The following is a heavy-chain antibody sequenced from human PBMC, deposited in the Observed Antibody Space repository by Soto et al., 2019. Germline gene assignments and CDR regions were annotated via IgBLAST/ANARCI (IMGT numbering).Heavy chain of an antibody. V-gene: IGHV4-30-4*01. CDR2: IYYSGST. CDR1: GGSISSGDYY. J-gene: IGHJ3*02. CDR3: AATGYSSSRDAFDI. D-gene: IGHD6-13*01. Sequence: SETLSLTCTVSGGSISSGDYYWSWIRQPPGKGLEWIGYIYYSGSTYYNPSLKSRVTISVDTSKNQFSLKLSSVTAADTAVYYCAATGYSSSRDAFDIWGQGTMVTVS.